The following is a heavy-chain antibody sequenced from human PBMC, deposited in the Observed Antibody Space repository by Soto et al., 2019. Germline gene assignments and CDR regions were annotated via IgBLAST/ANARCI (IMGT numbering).Heavy chain of an antibody. CDR1: GFTVSSNY. D-gene: IGHD4-17*01. J-gene: IGHJ4*02. V-gene: IGHV3-53*01. CDR3: ASLTYTVTKRGV. CDR2: IYSGGST. Sequence: EVQLVESGGGLIQPGGSLRLSCAASGFTVSSNYMSWVRQAPGKGLEWVSVIYSGGSTYYADSVKGRFTISRDNSKHTLYIQMNSLRAEDTAVYYCASLTYTVTKRGVWGQGTLVTVSS.